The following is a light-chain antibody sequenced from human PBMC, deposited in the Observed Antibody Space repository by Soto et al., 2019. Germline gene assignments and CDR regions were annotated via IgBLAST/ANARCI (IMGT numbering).Light chain of an antibody. Sequence: QPVLTQSPSASASLGASVKLTCTLSSGHSNYAIAWHQQQPEKGPRYLMKLNSDGSHSKGDGIPDRFSGSSSGAERYLTISSLQSEDEADYYWQTWGNGIRVFGGGTKVTVL. CDR2: LNSDGSH. J-gene: IGLJ2*01. CDR3: QTWGNGIRV. CDR1: SGHSNYA. V-gene: IGLV4-69*01.